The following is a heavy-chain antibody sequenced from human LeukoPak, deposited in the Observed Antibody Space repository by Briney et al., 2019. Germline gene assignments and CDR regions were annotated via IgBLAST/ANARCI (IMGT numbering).Heavy chain of an antibody. CDR1: GLTFSSYA. D-gene: IGHD2-21*02. Sequence: GGSLRLSCAASGLTFSSYAMSWVRQAPGKGLEWVSAISGSGGSTYYADSVKGRFTISRDNPKSTLYLQMNSLRAEDTAVYYCARDRGCGDCYPPANDAFDTWGQGTMVTVSS. CDR3: ARDRGCGDCYPPANDAFDT. J-gene: IGHJ3*02. V-gene: IGHV3-23*01. CDR2: ISGSGGST.